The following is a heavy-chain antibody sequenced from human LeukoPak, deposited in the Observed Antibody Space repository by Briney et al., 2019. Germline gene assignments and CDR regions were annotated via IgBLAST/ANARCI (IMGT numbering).Heavy chain of an antibody. Sequence: PGGSLRLSCAASGFTFSSYAMSWVRQAPGKGLEWVSAISGSGGSTYYADSVKGRFTISRDNSKNTLYLQMNSLRAEDTAVYYCAKDYYDILTGYYNGYDYWGQGTLVTVPS. CDR2: ISGSGGST. CDR1: GFTFSSYA. J-gene: IGHJ4*02. CDR3: AKDYYDILTGYYNGYDY. V-gene: IGHV3-23*01. D-gene: IGHD3-9*01.